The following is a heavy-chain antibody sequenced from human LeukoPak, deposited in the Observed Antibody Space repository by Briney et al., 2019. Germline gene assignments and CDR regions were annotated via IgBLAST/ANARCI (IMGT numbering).Heavy chain of an antibody. Sequence: SETLSLTCAVYGGSFSGYYWSWIRQPPGKGLEWIGEINHSGSTNYDPSHKSRVTISVDTSKNQFSLKLSSVTAADTAVYYCARGLTTITIFGVGYYGMDVWGQGTTVTVSS. CDR1: GGSFSGYY. D-gene: IGHD3-3*01. V-gene: IGHV4-34*01. J-gene: IGHJ6*02. CDR3: ARGLTTITIFGVGYYGMDV. CDR2: INHSGST.